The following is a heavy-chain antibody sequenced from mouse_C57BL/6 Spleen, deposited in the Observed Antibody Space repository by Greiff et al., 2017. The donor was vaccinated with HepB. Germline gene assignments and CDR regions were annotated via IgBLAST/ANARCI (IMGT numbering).Heavy chain of an antibody. Sequence: VQLQQSGAELVRPGASVKLSCTASGFNIKDDYMHWVKQRPEQGLEWIGWIDPENGDTEYTSKFQGKATITADTSSNTAYLQLSRLTSEDTAVYYCTQTRTRDFDYWGKGTTLTVSS. CDR3: TQTRTRDFDY. CDR2: IDPENGDT. CDR1: GFNIKDDY. V-gene: IGHV14-4*01. J-gene: IGHJ2*01.